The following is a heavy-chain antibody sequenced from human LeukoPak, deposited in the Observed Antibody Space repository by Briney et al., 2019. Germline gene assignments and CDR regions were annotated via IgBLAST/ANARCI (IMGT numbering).Heavy chain of an antibody. V-gene: IGHV4-39*01. D-gene: IGHD3-16*01. CDR3: ARGETVLDYFDY. CDR1: GGSISSRSYY. CDR2: ISDSGST. J-gene: IGHJ4*02. Sequence: SETLSLTCTVSGGSISSRSYYWGWIRQPPGKGLEWIGKISDSGSTYYSPSLRSRVTISIDMSKNQFSLKLSSVTATDTAVYYCARGETVLDYFDYWGQGTLVTVSS.